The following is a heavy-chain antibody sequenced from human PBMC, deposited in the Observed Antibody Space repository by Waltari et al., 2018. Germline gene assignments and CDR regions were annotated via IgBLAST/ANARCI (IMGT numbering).Heavy chain of an antibody. V-gene: IGHV4-34*01. CDR1: GGSFSSYY. Sequence: QVQLQQWGAGLLKPSETLSLTCGVRGGSFSSYYWSWIRQSPGKGLEWIREINHAGNIHYNPSFKSRVTMSIDTARNQFSLEVKSVIAADTAVYFCARISGLDYATPMWGLGTVVTVSS. CDR2: INHAGNI. CDR3: ARISGLDYATPM. D-gene: IGHD5-12*01. J-gene: IGHJ3*01.